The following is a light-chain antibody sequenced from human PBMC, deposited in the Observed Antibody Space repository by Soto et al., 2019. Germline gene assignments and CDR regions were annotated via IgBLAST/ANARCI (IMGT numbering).Light chain of an antibody. Sequence: EIVLTHSPGTLSLSPGERAALSCRASQSVSNNYLAWYQQKPGQAPRLLIYGASNRATGIPDRFSGSASGTDFTLTINRLEPEDFAVYYCQLYGTSPPFGQGTRLEIK. V-gene: IGKV3-20*01. J-gene: IGKJ5*01. CDR3: QLYGTSPP. CDR1: QSVSNNY. CDR2: GAS.